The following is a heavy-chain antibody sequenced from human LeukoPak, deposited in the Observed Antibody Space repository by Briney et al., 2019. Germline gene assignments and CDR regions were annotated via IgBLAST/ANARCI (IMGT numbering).Heavy chain of an antibody. CDR1: GDSVSSNSAA. V-gene: IGHV6-1*01. J-gene: IGHJ4*02. D-gene: IGHD3-10*01. CDR2: TYYRSKWYN. CDR3: ARETQIWFGVRVFDY. Sequence: SQTLSLTCALSGDSVSSNSAAWNWVRQSPSRGLEWLGRTYYRSKWYNDYAVSVKSLITINPDTSKNQFSLQLNSVTPEDTAVYYCARETQIWFGVRVFDYWGQGTLVTVSS.